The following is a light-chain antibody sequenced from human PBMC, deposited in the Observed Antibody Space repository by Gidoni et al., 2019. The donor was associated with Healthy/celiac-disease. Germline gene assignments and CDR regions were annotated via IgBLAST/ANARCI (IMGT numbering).Light chain of an antibody. CDR2: AAS. V-gene: IGKV1-39*01. CDR1: QSISSY. CDR3: QQSYSTPPG. Sequence: DIQMTQSPSSLSASVGDRVTITCRASQSISSYLHWYQQKPGKAPKLLIYAASSLQSGVPSRFSGSGSGTDFTLTISSLQPEDFATYYCQQSYSTPPGFGGGTKVEIK. J-gene: IGKJ4*01.